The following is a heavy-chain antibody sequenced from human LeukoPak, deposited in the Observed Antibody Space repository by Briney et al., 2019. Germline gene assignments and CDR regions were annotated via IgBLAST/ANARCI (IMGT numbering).Heavy chain of an antibody. Sequence: GGSLRLSCAASGFTFDDYAMHWVRQVPGKGLEWVSVISGDGGSTSHADSVKGRFTISRDNSKNSLYLQMNSLRTEDTAFYYCAESYGSYYYSGMDVWGQGTTVTVSS. CDR1: GFTFDDYA. J-gene: IGHJ6*02. CDR2: ISGDGGST. CDR3: AESYGSYYYSGMDV. V-gene: IGHV3-43*02. D-gene: IGHD4-17*01.